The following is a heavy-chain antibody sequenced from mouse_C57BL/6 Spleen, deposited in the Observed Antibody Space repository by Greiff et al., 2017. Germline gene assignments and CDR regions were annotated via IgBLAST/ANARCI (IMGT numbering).Heavy chain of an antibody. CDR3: ALYYGSSSWYFDV. CDR1: GYTFTSYW. Sequence: QVQLQQPGAELVKPGASVKMSCKASGYTFTSYWITWVKQRPGQGLEWIGDIYPGSGSTNYNEKFKSKATLTVDTSSSTAYMQLSSLTSEDSAIYYCALYYGSSSWYFDVWGTGTTVTVSS. J-gene: IGHJ1*03. V-gene: IGHV1-55*01. D-gene: IGHD1-1*01. CDR2: IYPGSGST.